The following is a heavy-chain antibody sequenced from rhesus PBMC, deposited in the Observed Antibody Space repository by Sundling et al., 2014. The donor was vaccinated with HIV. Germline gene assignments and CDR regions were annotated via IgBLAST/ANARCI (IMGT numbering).Heavy chain of an antibody. V-gene: IGHV4-147*01. Sequence: QVQLQESGPGLVRPSETLSLTCAVSGDSLNSNYWTWIRQAPGKGMEWIGFVYGNSGSTNYNPSLKSRVTISEDASKKQFSLKLTSVTTADTAVYFCARGRTIAVFDSWGQGVPVTVSS. CDR3: ARGRTIAVFDS. D-gene: IGHD6-37*01. CDR2: VYGNSGST. J-gene: IGHJ4*01. CDR1: GDSLNSNY.